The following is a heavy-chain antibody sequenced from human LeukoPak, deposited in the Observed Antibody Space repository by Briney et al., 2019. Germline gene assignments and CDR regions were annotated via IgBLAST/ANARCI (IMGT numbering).Heavy chain of an antibody. CDR1: GGSISSGDYY. J-gene: IGHJ4*02. CDR2: IYYSGST. D-gene: IGHD3-10*01. Sequence: SQTLSLTCTVSGGSISSGDYYWSWIRQPPGKGLEWIGYIYYSGSTYYNPSLKSRVTISVDTSKNQFSLKLSSVTAADTAVYYCARGRSSGYYGSGVFDYWGQGTLVTVSS. CDR3: ARGRSSGYYGSGVFDY. V-gene: IGHV4-30-4*01.